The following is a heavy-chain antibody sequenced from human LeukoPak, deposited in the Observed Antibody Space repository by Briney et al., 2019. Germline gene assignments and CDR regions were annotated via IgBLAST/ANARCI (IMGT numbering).Heavy chain of an antibody. CDR3: ARGSLRHLDY. J-gene: IGHJ4*02. Sequence: GASVKVSCKASGYTFTGYYMHWVRQAPGQGLEWMGWINPNSGGTNYAQMFQGRVTMTRDTSISTAYMELSRLRSDDTAVYYCARGSLRHLDYWGQGTLVTVSS. CDR2: INPNSGGT. D-gene: IGHD4-17*01. V-gene: IGHV1-2*02. CDR1: GYTFTGYY.